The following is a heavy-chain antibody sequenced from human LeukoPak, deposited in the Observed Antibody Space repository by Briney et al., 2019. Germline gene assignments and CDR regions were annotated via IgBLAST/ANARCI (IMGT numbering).Heavy chain of an antibody. CDR1: GYTFTSYY. J-gene: IGHJ4*02. V-gene: IGHV1-46*01. CDR3: ARVRCRSTSCYPYFDY. CDR2: INPSGGST. D-gene: IGHD2-2*01. Sequence: ASVKVSCKASGYTFTSYYMHWVRQAPGQGLEWMGIINPSGGSTSYAQKFQGRVTMTRDTSTSTVYMELSSLRSEDTAVYYCARVRCRSTSCYPYFDYWGQGTLVTVSS.